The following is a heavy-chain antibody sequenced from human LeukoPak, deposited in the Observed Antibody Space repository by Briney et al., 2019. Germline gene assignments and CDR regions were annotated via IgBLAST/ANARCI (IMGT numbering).Heavy chain of an antibody. CDR1: GGSISGYY. CDR2: IYYSGST. V-gene: IGHV4-59*08. Sequence: SETLSPACTVSGGSISGYYWSWIRQPPGKGLEWIGHIYYSGSTNYNPSLKSRVTISADTSKNQFSLKMTSVTAADTAVYYCVRHPWRMGSRDYNFDDWGQGTLVTVSS. J-gene: IGHJ4*02. D-gene: IGHD3-16*01. CDR3: VRHPWRMGSRDYNFDD.